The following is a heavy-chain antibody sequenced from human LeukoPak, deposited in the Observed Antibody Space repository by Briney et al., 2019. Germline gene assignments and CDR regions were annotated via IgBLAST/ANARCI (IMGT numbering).Heavy chain of an antibody. Sequence: ASVKVSCKASGYTFTGYYMHWVRQAPGQGLEWMGWINPNSGGTNYAQKFQGRVTMTRDTSISTAYMELSRLRSDDTAVYYCARARQELLWFGELLSRDYYYMDVWGKGTTVTISS. V-gene: IGHV1-2*02. CDR2: INPNSGGT. D-gene: IGHD3-10*01. CDR1: GYTFTGYY. CDR3: ARARQELLWFGELLSRDYYYMDV. J-gene: IGHJ6*03.